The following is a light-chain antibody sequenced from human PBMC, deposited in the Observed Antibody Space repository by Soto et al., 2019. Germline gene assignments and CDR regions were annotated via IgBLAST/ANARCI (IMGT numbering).Light chain of an antibody. Sequence: EIVLTQSPATLSLSPGERAILSCRASQSVSSYLAWYQQKPGQAPRLLIYDASNRATGIPARFSGSGSGTDVTLTISSLEPEDFAVYYCQQRSNWPLTFGGGTKVEIK. J-gene: IGKJ4*01. CDR1: QSVSSY. CDR2: DAS. CDR3: QQRSNWPLT. V-gene: IGKV3-11*01.